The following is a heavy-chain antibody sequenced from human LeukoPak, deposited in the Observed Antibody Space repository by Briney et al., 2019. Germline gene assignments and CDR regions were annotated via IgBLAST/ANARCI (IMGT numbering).Heavy chain of an antibody. Sequence: PSETLSLTCTVSGGSISSYYWSWVRQPPGKGLEWIAFIYYTGSAHYNPSLKSRVTIPVETSKNQFSLKLSAVTASDTAVYYCARHPIQPPHYFDYLGQGTLVTVSS. CDR3: ARHPIQPPHYFDY. CDR1: GGSISSYY. D-gene: IGHD2-2*01. V-gene: IGHV4-59*08. CDR2: IYYTGSA. J-gene: IGHJ4*02.